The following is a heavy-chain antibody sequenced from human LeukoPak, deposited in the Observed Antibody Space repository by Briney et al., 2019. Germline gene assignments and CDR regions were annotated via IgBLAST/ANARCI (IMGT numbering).Heavy chain of an antibody. CDR2: TYYRSKWYK. D-gene: IGHD6-13*01. CDR1: GDSVSSNSAA. V-gene: IGHV6-1*01. J-gene: IGHJ6*02. Sequence: QTLSLTCAISGDSVSSNSAAWNGIRQSPARGLEWLGRTYYRSKWYKDCALSVKSRLTINPDTSKNQFSLQLNSVTPEDAAVYYCARAPLSSWYGDYYYGIDVWGQGTTVTVSS. CDR3: ARAPLSSWYGDYYYGIDV.